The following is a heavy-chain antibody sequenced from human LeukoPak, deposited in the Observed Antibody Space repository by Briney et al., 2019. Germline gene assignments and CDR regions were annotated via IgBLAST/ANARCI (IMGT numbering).Heavy chain of an antibody. CDR2: ISGIGGST. Sequence: GGSLRLSCAASGITFSSYAMSWVRQAPGKGLEWVSSISGIGGSTYYADSVKGRFTISRDDSKNTFYLQMNSLRAEDTAVYHCAKVNDSGTYATLDYWGQGTLVTVSS. CDR3: AKVNDSGTYATLDY. V-gene: IGHV3-23*01. J-gene: IGHJ4*02. D-gene: IGHD3-10*01. CDR1: GITFSSYA.